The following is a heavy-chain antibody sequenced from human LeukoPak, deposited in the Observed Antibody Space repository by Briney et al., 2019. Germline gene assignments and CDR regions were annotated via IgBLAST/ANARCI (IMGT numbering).Heavy chain of an antibody. V-gene: IGHV3-30*09. D-gene: IGHD3-22*01. CDR1: GFILSNYP. CDR2: LSPEQTNM. Sequence: GGSLRLSCVASGFILSNYPMHWVRQAPDKRLEWLGFLSPEQTNMYADSVKGRFAISRDNSKNTMYIQMNDQRPEDTAMFYCAKEGGSSGHAGYFDNWGQGTLVTVSS. J-gene: IGHJ4*02. CDR3: AKEGGSSGHAGYFDN.